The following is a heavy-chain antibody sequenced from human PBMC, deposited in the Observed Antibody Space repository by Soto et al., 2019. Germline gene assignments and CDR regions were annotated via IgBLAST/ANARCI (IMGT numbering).Heavy chain of an antibody. Sequence: QVQLQESGPGLVKPSQTLSLTCTVSGGSISSGGYYWSWIRQHPGKGLEWIGYIYYSGSTYYNPSLKSRVTISVDTSKNQFALKLSSVTAADTAVYYCARGIPREGDYFDYWGQGTLVTVSS. CDR1: GGSISSGGYY. CDR2: IYYSGST. V-gene: IGHV4-31*03. CDR3: ARGIPREGDYFDY. D-gene: IGHD2-2*02. J-gene: IGHJ4*02.